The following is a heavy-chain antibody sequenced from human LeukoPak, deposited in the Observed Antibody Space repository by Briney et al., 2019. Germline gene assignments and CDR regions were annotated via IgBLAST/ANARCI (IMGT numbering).Heavy chain of an antibody. Sequence: GASVKVSCKASGYTFTGYYMHWVRQAPGQGLEWMGWINPNSGGTNYAQKFQGRVTMTRDTSISTAYMELSRLRSDDTAVYYCARDRSYGDYGLVLGYWGQGTLVTVSS. V-gene: IGHV1-2*02. CDR2: INPNSGGT. CDR3: ARDRSYGDYGLVLGY. CDR1: GYTFTGYY. D-gene: IGHD4-17*01. J-gene: IGHJ4*02.